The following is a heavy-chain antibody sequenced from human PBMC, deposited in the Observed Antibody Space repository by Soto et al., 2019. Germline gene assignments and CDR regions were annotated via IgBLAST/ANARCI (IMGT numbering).Heavy chain of an antibody. J-gene: IGHJ6*02. D-gene: IGHD6-13*01. V-gene: IGHV3-30-3*01. CDR3: ARDLAAAGTSGYYYYGMDV. CDR1: GFTFSSYA. CDR2: ISYYGSNK. Sequence: QVQLVESGGGVVQPGRSLRLSCAASGFTFSSYAMHCVRQAPGKGLEWVAVISYYGSNKYYADSVKGRFNISRDNSKNTLYLQMSGLRAEDTAVYYCARDLAAAGTSGYYYYGMDVWGQGTTVTVSS.